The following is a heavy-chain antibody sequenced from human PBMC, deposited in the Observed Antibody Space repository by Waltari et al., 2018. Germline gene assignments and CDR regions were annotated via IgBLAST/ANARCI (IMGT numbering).Heavy chain of an antibody. D-gene: IGHD5-18*01. Sequence: EVQLVESGGGLVQPGGSLRLSCAASGFTFSSYWMPLVRQAPGKGLEWVANMKQDGSEKNYVDSVKGRFTISRDNAKNSLYLQMNSLRAEDTAVYYCARDHLGYSYDSWGQGTLVTVSS. CDR2: MKQDGSEK. CDR1: GFTFSSYW. V-gene: IGHV3-7*01. CDR3: ARDHLGYSYDS. J-gene: IGHJ4*02.